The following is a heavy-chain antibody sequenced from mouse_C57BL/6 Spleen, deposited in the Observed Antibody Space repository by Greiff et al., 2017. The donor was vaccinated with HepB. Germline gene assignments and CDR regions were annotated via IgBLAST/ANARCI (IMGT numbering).Heavy chain of an antibody. J-gene: IGHJ4*01. CDR2: IYPGSGST. V-gene: IGHV1-55*01. Sequence: QVQLQQPGAELVKPGASVKMSCKASGYTFTSYWITWVKQRPGQGLEWIGDIYPGSGSTNYNEKFKSKATLTVDKSSSTAYMQLSSLTSEDSAVYYCAKGYGNYVNYAMDYWGQGTSVTVSS. CDR1: GYTFTSYW. D-gene: IGHD2-1*01. CDR3: AKGYGNYVNYAMDY.